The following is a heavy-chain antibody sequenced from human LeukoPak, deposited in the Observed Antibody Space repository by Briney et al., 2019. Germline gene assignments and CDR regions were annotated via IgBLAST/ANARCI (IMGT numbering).Heavy chain of an antibody. CDR1: GYTFTGYY. J-gene: IGHJ4*02. CDR2: INPDSGGT. D-gene: IGHD2-2*02. V-gene: IGHV1-2*02. CDR3: ARLREGLYHFDS. Sequence: ASVKVSCKASGYTFTGYYIQCMRQAPGQGLEWMGWINPDSGGTKYAQSLQGRVTMTRDTSISTAYMELSRLGSDDTAVYYCARLREGLYHFDSWGQGTLVTVSS.